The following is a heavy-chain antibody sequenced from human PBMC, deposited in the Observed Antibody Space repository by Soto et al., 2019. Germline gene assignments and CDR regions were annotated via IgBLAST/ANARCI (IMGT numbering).Heavy chain of an antibody. CDR3: ARGTTVTTWSPVANYYYYGMDV. V-gene: IGHV3-11*05. Sequence: QVQLVESGGGLVKPGGSLRLSCAASGFTFSDYYMSWIRQAPGKGLEWVSYISSSSSYTNYADSVKGRFTISRDNAKNSLYLQMNSLRAEDTAVYYCARGTTVTTWSPVANYYYYGMDVWGQGTTVTVSS. CDR2: ISSSSSYT. J-gene: IGHJ6*02. CDR1: GFTFSDYY. D-gene: IGHD4-17*01.